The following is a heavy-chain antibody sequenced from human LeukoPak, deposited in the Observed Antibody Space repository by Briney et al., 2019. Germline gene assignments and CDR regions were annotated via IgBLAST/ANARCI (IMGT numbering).Heavy chain of an antibody. CDR3: ARDRPPVVNHYFDY. D-gene: IGHD4-23*01. Sequence: GASVKVSCKASGGTFSSYAISWVRQAPGQGLEWMGGIIPIFGTANYAQKFQGRVTITADESTSTAYMELSSLRSEDTAVYYCARDRPPVVNHYFDYWGQGTLVTVSS. J-gene: IGHJ4*02. CDR2: IIPIFGTA. V-gene: IGHV1-69*13. CDR1: GGTFSSYA.